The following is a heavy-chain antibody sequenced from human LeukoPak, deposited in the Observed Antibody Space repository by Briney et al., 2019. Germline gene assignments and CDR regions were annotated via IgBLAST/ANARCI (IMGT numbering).Heavy chain of an antibody. J-gene: IGHJ4*02. Sequence: ASVKVPCKASGYTFTGYYMHWVRQAPGQGLEWMGWINPNSGGTNYAQKFQGRVTMTRDTSISTAYMELSRLRSDDTAVYYCARAQMPMIVVVITDLSFDYWGQGTLVTVSS. CDR1: GYTFTGYY. CDR3: ARAQMPMIVVVITDLSFDY. CDR2: INPNSGGT. V-gene: IGHV1-2*02. D-gene: IGHD3-22*01.